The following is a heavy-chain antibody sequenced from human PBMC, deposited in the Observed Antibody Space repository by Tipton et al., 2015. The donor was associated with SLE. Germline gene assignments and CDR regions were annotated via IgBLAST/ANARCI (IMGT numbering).Heavy chain of an antibody. V-gene: IGHV3-21*01. CDR2: ISSGGAYI. J-gene: IGHJ4*02. D-gene: IGHD5-12*01. Sequence: GSLRLSCAASGFSFSRYSMNWVRQAPDKGLEWVSSISSGGAYIYNRDSVKGRFTISRDNARNSLYLQMNSLRVEDTAVYYCARIESGDSARDYWGQGTLVTVSS. CDR3: ARIESGDSARDY. CDR1: GFSFSRYS.